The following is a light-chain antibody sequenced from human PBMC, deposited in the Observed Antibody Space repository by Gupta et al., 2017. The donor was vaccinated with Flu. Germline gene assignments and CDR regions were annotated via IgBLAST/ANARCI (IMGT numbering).Light chain of an antibody. V-gene: IGLV2-11*01. CDR3: CSYAGSYTFYV. CDR2: DVT. J-gene: IGLJ1*01. CDR1: SSDVGRYNY. Sequence: QSALTQPRTVSGSPGPSVTISCTGTSSDVGRYNYVSWYQQSPGKAPKLIISDVTKRPSGVPDRFSGSKSGNTASLTISGLQAEDEADYYCCSYAGSYTFYVFGTGTKVTVL.